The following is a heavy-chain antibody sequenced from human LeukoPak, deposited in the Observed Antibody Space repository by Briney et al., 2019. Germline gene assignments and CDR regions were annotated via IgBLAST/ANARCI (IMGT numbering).Heavy chain of an antibody. CDR3: AREEPGDSGSHHFDS. V-gene: IGHV1-18*01. Sequence: GASVKVSFKASGYTFTSYGISWVRQAPGQGLEWMGWINNYNGNTNYAQKLQGRVTMTTDTSTTTAYMELRSLRSDGSAVYYCAREEPGDSGSHHFDSWGQGTLVTVSS. CDR1: GYTFTSYG. D-gene: IGHD1-26*01. CDR2: INNYNGNT. J-gene: IGHJ4*02.